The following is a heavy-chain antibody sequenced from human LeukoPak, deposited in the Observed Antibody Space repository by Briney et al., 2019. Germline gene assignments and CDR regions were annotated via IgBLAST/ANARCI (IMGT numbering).Heavy chain of an antibody. Sequence: ASVKVSCTASGYTFTSYGITWVRQATGQGLEWMGWMNPNSGDTGYAQKFQGRLTMTRDPSISTAYMELSSLRSEDTAVYYCARGFAAYDTSDYAFSYYWGQGTLVTVSS. J-gene: IGHJ4*02. CDR2: MNPNSGDT. V-gene: IGHV1-8*02. D-gene: IGHD3-22*01. CDR3: ARGFAAYDTSDYAFSYY. CDR1: GYTFTSYG.